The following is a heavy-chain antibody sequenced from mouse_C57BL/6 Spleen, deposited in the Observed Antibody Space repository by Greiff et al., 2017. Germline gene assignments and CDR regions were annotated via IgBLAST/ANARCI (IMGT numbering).Heavy chain of an antibody. CDR2: IDPEDGET. CDR1: GFNITVYY. CDR3: ARGLLRRYFDV. V-gene: IGHV14-2*01. D-gene: IGHD1-1*01. Sequence: VQLQPSGAELVKPGASVTLSCTASGFNITVYYMHWVKQRTEQGLEWIGRIDPEDGETKYAPKFQGKATITADPSSNTAYLPLSSLTSEDTAVYYCARGLLRRYFDVWGTVTTVTVSS. J-gene: IGHJ1*03.